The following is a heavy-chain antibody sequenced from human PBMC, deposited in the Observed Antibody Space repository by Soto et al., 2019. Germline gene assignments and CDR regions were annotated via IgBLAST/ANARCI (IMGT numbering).Heavy chain of an antibody. CDR1: GYSFAGYW. V-gene: IGHV5-10-1*01. J-gene: IGHJ4*02. D-gene: IGHD3-22*01. Sequence: GESLKISCKGSGYSFAGYWITWVRQKPGKGLEWMGRIDPSDSQTYYSPSFRGHVTISVTKSSTTVFLQWSSLRASDTAMYYCARQIYDSDTGPNFQYYFDSWGQGTPVTVSS. CDR2: IDPSDSQT. CDR3: ARQIYDSDTGPNFQYYFDS.